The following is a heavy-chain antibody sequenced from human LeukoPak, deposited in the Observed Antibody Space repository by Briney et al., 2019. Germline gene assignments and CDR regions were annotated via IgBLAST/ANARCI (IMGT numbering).Heavy chain of an antibody. CDR1: GFTVSTNY. D-gene: IGHD5-12*01. J-gene: IGHJ1*01. CDR2: IYTGGST. CDR3: AGGIPQVAQYFQH. Sequence: GGSLRLSCVGSGFTVSTNYMSWVRQAPGKGLEWGSTIYTGGSTYYADAVKGRLTISRDNSKNTLYLQMNSLRAEDTAVYYCAGGIPQVAQYFQHWGQGTLVTVSS. V-gene: IGHV3-66*01.